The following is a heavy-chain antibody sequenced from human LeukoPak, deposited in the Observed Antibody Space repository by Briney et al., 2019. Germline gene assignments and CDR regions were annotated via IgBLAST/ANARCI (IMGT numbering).Heavy chain of an antibody. CDR3: ARGYCSSTGCSKNWFDP. CDR1: GGSISSCGYY. V-gene: IGHV4-31*01. CDR2: IYYSGSS. Sequence: SQTLSLTCTVSGGSISSCGYYWSWIRQHPGKGLEWFGYIYYSGSSYHNPSLKSPVTVSVDTYKYQFSLKPISVTAADVAEYFCARGYCSSTGCSKNWFDPWGQGTLVTVSS. D-gene: IGHD2-2*01. J-gene: IGHJ5*02.